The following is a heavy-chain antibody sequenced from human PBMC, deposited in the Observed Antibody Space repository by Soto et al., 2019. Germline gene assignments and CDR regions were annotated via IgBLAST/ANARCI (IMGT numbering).Heavy chain of an antibody. CDR1: GGSLSGYY. V-gene: IGHV4-34*01. CDR3: ARGRVVVAATRFDS. J-gene: IGHJ4*02. CDR2: INHGGTT. D-gene: IGHD2-15*01. Sequence: QVQLQEWGAGLLKPSETLSLTCAVNGGSLSGYYWNRIRQPPGRGLEWIGRINHGGTTDYNPSLTSRVAISIDTFKSQFSLTLTSVAAADTALYYCARGRVVVAATRFDSWGQGTLVSVSS.